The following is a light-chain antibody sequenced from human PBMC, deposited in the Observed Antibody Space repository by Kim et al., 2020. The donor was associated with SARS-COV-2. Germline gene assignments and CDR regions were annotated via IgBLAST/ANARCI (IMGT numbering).Light chain of an antibody. Sequence: EIVLTQSPGTLSLSPGDRATLSCRASQSVSRSSLAWYQQKPGQAPRLLIYGASSRATGIPDRFGGGGSGTDFTLTISRLEPEDFAVYYCQQYGSSFLTFGGGTKVDIK. CDR1: QSVSRSS. CDR2: GAS. J-gene: IGKJ4*01. CDR3: QQYGSSFLT. V-gene: IGKV3-20*01.